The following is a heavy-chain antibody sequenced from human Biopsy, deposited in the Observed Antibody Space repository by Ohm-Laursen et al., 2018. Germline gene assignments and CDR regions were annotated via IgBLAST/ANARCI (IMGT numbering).Heavy chain of an antibody. CDR2: ISPSGGGT. V-gene: IGHV1-46*03. J-gene: IGHJ6*02. CDR3: AIFEGYSDDNVGYKHYGMDV. CDR1: EFSFSRYD. D-gene: IGHD5-24*01. Sequence: AASVKVSCKGSEFSFSRYDMHWVRQAPGRGLEWMGIISPSGGGTMDTQKFQDRLTMTRDTSTSTVHMELKSLKSEDTAVYYCAIFEGYSDDNVGYKHYGMDVWGQGTTVTVSS.